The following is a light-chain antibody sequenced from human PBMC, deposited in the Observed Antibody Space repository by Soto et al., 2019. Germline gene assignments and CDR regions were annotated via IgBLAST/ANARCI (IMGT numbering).Light chain of an antibody. V-gene: IGLV3-21*01. Sequence: SYELTQPPSVSVAPGQTARITCGGNNIESRSVHWYQQKPGQAPVMVIYYDSDRPSGIPERFSGSNSGNTATLTISRVEAGDEADYYCQVWDSSSDHVVFGGGTKVTVL. CDR3: QVWDSSSDHVV. CDR1: NIESRS. CDR2: YDS. J-gene: IGLJ2*01.